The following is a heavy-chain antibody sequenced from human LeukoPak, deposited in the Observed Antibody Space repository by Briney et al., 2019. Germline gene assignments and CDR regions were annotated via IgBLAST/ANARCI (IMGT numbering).Heavy chain of an antibody. V-gene: IGHV3-53*01. J-gene: IGHJ3*02. CDR1: EFSVGSNY. D-gene: IGHD3-3*01. CDR2: IYSGGST. CDR3: ARDKAIYRAGDAFDI. Sequence: GGSLRLSCAASEFSVGSNYMTWVRQAPGKGLEWVSLIYSGGSTYYADSVKGRFTISRDNAKNSLYLQMNSLRAEDTALYYCARDKAIYRAGDAFDIWGQGTMVTVSS.